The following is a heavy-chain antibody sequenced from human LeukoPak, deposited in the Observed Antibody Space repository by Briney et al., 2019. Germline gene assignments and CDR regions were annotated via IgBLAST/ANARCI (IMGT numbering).Heavy chain of an antibody. D-gene: IGHD3-3*01. CDR1: GGSISSGGYY. Sequence: SETLSLTCTVSGGSISSGGYYWSWIRQHPGKGLEWIGYIYYSGSTYYNPSLKSRVTISVDTSKNQFSLKLSSVTAADTAVYYCARVPLVGLSQFLEWPTGGYFDYWGQGTLVTVSS. V-gene: IGHV4-31*03. CDR2: IYYSGST. CDR3: ARVPLVGLSQFLEWPTGGYFDY. J-gene: IGHJ4*02.